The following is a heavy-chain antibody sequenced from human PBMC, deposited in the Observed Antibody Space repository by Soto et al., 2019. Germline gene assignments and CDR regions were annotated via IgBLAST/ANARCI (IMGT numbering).Heavy chain of an antibody. CDR3: ARALWFGEYNWFDP. CDR1: GFTFSSYE. J-gene: IGHJ5*02. V-gene: IGHV3-48*03. Sequence: GRSLRLSCAASGFTFSSYEMNWVRQAPGKGLERVSYISSSGSTIYYADSVKGRFTISRDNAKSSLYLQMNSVRAEDTAVYYCARALWFGEYNWFDPWGQGTLVTVSS. CDR2: ISSSGSTI. D-gene: IGHD3-10*01.